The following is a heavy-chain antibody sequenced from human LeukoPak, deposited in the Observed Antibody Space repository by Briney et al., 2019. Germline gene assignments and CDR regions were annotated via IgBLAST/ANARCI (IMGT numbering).Heavy chain of an antibody. D-gene: IGHD2-2*01. Sequence: ASVKVSCKAPGYTFTSYYMHWVRQAPGQGLEWMGIINPSGGSTSYAQKFQGRVTMTRDTSTSTAYMELSSLRSEDTAVYYCARGSGDCSSTSCYPDYYYYYMDVWGKGTTVTVSS. CDR3: ARGSGDCSSTSCYPDYYYYYMDV. CDR2: INPSGGST. V-gene: IGHV1-46*01. CDR1: GYTFTSYY. J-gene: IGHJ6*03.